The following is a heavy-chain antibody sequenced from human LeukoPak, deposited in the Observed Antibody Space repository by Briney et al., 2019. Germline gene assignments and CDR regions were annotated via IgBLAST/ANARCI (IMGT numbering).Heavy chain of an antibody. CDR2: IYHSGST. CDR3: ARGFDAHNAFDI. J-gene: IGHJ3*02. Sequence: SQTLSLTCTVSGGSISSGGYYWSWIRQPPGKGLEWIGYIYHSGSTYYNPSLKSRVTISVGTSKNQFSLKLTSVTAADTAVYYCARGFDAHNAFDIWGQGTMVTVSS. V-gene: IGHV4-30-2*05. CDR1: GGSISSGGYY. D-gene: IGHD3-9*01.